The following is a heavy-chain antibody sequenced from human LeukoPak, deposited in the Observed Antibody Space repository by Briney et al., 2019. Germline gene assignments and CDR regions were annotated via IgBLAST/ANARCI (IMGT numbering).Heavy chain of an antibody. J-gene: IGHJ5*02. V-gene: IGHV3-7*01. CDR1: GFTFSSYW. CDR3: ARVKYLGFDP. Sequence: SGGSLRLSCEASGFTFSSYWMSWVRQAPGKGLEWVANIKQDGSEKYYVDSVKGRFTISRDNAKNSLYLQMNSLRVEDTAVYHCARVKYLGFDPWGQGTLVSVSS. CDR2: IKQDGSEK. D-gene: IGHD3-16*01.